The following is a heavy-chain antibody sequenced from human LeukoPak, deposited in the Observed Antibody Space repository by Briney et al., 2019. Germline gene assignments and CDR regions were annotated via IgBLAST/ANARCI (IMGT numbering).Heavy chain of an antibody. CDR2: IYSGGST. J-gene: IGHJ4*02. CDR3: ARAAAAAPDV. D-gene: IGHD6-13*01. Sequence: PSETLSLTCTVSGDSISGSAYYWSWIRQFPGQGLEWIGYIYSGGSTYYNPALKNRLIMAIDTSKNQFSLGLTSVTAADTAVYYCARAAAAAPDVWAQGTLVTVSS. V-gene: IGHV4-31*03. CDR1: GDSISGSAYY.